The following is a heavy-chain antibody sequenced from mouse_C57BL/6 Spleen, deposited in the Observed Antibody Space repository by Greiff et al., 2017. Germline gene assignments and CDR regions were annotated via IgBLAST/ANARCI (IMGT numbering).Heavy chain of an antibody. J-gene: IGHJ4*01. CDR2: IYPRSGNT. CDR3: ARWDYYGSSCEGDAMDY. CDR1: GYTFTSYG. Sequence: VQLQESGAELARPGASVKLSCKASGYTFTSYGISWVKQRTGQGLEWIGEIYPRSGNTYYNEKFKGKATLTADKSSSTAYMELRSLTSEDSAVYFCARWDYYGSSCEGDAMDYWGQGTSVTVSS. V-gene: IGHV1-81*01. D-gene: IGHD1-1*01.